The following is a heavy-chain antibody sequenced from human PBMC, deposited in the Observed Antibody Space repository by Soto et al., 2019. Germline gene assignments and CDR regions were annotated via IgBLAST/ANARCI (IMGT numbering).Heavy chain of an antibody. Sequence: SETLSLTCTVSGGSISSYYWSWIRQPPGKGLEWIGYIYYSGSTNYNPSLKSRVTISVDTSKNQFSLKLSSVTAADTAVYYCARGPGIAAAGTPYYFDYWGQGTLVTSPQ. D-gene: IGHD6-13*01. V-gene: IGHV4-59*01. CDR2: IYYSGST. J-gene: IGHJ4*02. CDR1: GGSISSYY. CDR3: ARGPGIAAAGTPYYFDY.